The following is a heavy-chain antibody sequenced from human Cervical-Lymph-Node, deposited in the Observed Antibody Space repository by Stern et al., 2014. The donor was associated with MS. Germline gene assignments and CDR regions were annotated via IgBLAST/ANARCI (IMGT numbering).Heavy chain of an antibody. CDR2: ISYDGSNE. D-gene: IGHD2/OR15-2a*01. Sequence: VQLVESGGGVVQPGRSLRLSCAASGFTFSSYGMHWVRQAPGKGLEWVTLISYDGSNEYYADSVKGRFTISRDNSKNTVYLQMNSLSPEDTAVYYCASPRRPYFFRGNHHYYGMDVWGQGTRVSVSS. CDR1: GFTFSSYG. J-gene: IGHJ6*02. V-gene: IGHV3-30*03. CDR3: ASPRRPYFFRGNHHYYGMDV.